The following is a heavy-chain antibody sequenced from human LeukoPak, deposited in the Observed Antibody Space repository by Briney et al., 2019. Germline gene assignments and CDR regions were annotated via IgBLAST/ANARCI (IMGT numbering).Heavy chain of an antibody. CDR3: ARVKGHSRGSYSFDY. CDR2: ISSSSTSI. CDR1: GFTFRNYN. Sequence: GGSLRLSCAGSGFTFRNYNMNWVRQAPGKRLEWVAYISSSSTSISYAAPVKGRFTISRDNAKNSLYLQMNSLRDEDTAVYYCARVKGHSRGSYSFDYWGQGTLVTVSS. V-gene: IGHV3-48*02. J-gene: IGHJ4*02. D-gene: IGHD1-26*01.